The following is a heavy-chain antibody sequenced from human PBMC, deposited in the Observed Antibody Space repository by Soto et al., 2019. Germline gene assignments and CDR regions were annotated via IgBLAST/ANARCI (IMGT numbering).Heavy chain of an antibody. CDR1: GGSFSGYY. J-gene: IGHJ4*02. D-gene: IGHD6-19*01. V-gene: IGHV4-34*10. Sequence: SETLSLTCAVYGGSFSGYYWSWIRQPPGKGLEWIGEINHSGSTNYNPSLKSRVTMTSDTSINTAYMELSRLRSDDTAVYYCARRAVDSGWQTCDYWGQGTLVTVSS. CDR2: INHSGST. CDR3: ARRAVDSGWQTCDY.